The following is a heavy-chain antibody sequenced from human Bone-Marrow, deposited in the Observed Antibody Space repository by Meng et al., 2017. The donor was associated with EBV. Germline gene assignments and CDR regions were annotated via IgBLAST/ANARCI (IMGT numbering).Heavy chain of an antibody. CDR3: AKERVAVAQGLG. CDR1: GFTFGSYA. V-gene: IGHV3-23*04. J-gene: IGHJ4*02. D-gene: IGHD6-19*01. Sequence: VELVHSWGGSAQSGGSLRLSCAAAGFTFGSYAIGWVRQAPGKGLEWVSAISGSGGSTYYADSVKGRFTISRDNSKNTLYLQMNSLRAEDTAVYYCAKERVAVAQGLGWGQGTLVTVSS. CDR2: ISGSGGST.